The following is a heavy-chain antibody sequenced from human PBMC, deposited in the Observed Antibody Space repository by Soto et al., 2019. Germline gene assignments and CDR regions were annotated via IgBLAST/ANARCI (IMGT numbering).Heavy chain of an antibody. V-gene: IGHV1-46*03. CDR1: GYTFINYY. CDR2: INPHGGST. Sequence: QVQLVQSGAEVKKPGASVKVSCKASGYTFINYYIHWVRQAPGQGLEWMGVINPHGGSTVYAQKFQGRITLNSDTSTSTVYVELRSMRSGDTAVYFCVSATAARQRYYSYHSYLHIWGKGTTVTVSS. D-gene: IGHD6-6*01. CDR3: VSATAARQRYYSYHSYLHI. J-gene: IGHJ6*03.